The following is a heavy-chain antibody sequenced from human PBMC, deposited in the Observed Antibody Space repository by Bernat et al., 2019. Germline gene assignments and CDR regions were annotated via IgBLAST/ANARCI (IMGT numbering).Heavy chain of an antibody. D-gene: IGHD3-16*02. V-gene: IGHV4-34*01. J-gene: IGHJ6*03. CDR1: GGSFSGYC. Sequence: QVQLQQWGAGLLKPSETLSLTCAVYGGSFSGYCWSWIRQPPGKGLEWIGEINHSGSTNYNPSLKSRVTISVDTSKNQFSLKLSSVTAADTAVYYCARGGYDYIWGSYRYYYYYMDVWGKGTTVTVSS. CDR2: INHSGST. CDR3: ARGGYDYIWGSYRYYYYYMDV.